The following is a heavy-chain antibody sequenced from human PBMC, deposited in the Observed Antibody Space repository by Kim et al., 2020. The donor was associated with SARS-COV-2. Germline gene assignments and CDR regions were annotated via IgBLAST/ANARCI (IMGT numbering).Heavy chain of an antibody. CDR3: ARGPVHYYYYGMDV. V-gene: IGHV4-34*01. Sequence: NPSLKSRVTISVYTSKNQFSLRLSSVTAADTAVYYCARGPVHYYYYGMDVWGQGTTVTVSS. J-gene: IGHJ6*02.